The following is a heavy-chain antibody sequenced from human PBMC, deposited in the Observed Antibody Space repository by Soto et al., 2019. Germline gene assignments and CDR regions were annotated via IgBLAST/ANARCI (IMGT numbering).Heavy chain of an antibody. D-gene: IGHD5-18*01. CDR2: ILPIFDTT. Sequence: QVQLVQSGAEVKKPGSSVKVSCQASGGIFSSNAISWVRQAPGQGLEWMGGILPIFDTTHYAQKFQGRVTITADESTSTAYMELSSLNSEDTALYSCAPGGRGYSSAPRFYFEYWGQGTLVTVSS. CDR1: GGIFSSNA. J-gene: IGHJ4*02. CDR3: APGGRGYSSAPRFYFEY. V-gene: IGHV1-69*01.